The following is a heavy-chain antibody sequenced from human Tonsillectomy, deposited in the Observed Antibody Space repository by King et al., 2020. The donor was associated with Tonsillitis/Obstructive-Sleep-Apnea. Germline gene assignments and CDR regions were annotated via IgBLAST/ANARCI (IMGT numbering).Heavy chain of an antibody. CDR3: VREVPPLITIFFDY. Sequence: QIQLVQSGAEVKKSGASVKVSCKASGYTFTSYPIHWVRQAPGQRLEWMGWINAGNGDIKYSQNFQDRLTITRDTSASAVYMEMSSLRFEDTAVYYCVREVPPLITIFFDYWGQGTLVTVAS. CDR1: GYTFTSYP. J-gene: IGHJ4*02. CDR2: INAGNGDI. D-gene: IGHD3-3*01. V-gene: IGHV1-3*01.